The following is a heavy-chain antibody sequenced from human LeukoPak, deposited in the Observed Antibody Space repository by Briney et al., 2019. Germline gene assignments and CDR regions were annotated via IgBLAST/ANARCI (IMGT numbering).Heavy chain of an antibody. D-gene: IGHD3-22*01. Sequence: PSETLSLTCTVSGGSISSSIYFWGWIRQPPGKGLEWIGSIYYSGSTYYNPSLKSRVTSSVDTSKNQFSLKLSSVTAADTAVYYCARDLAVLGYFHFDYWGQGTLVTVSS. CDR2: IYYSGST. V-gene: IGHV4-39*07. CDR1: GGSISSSIYF. J-gene: IGHJ4*02. CDR3: ARDLAVLGYFHFDY.